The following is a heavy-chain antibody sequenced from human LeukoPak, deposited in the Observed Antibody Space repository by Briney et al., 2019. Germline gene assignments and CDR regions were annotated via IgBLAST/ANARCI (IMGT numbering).Heavy chain of an antibody. J-gene: IGHJ4*02. V-gene: IGHV4-39*01. CDR1: GGSISGSSYY. D-gene: IGHD5-18*01. CDR2: IYYSGST. Sequence: SETLSLTCTVSGGSISGSSYYWGWIRQPPGKGLEWIGSIYYSGSTYYNPSLKSRVTISVDTSKNQFSLKLSSVTAADTAVYYCARPPKGSYGYYFDYWGQGTLVTVSS. CDR3: ARPPKGSYGYYFDY.